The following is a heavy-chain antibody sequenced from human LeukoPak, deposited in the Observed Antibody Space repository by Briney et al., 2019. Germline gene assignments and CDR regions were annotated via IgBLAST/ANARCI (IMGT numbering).Heavy chain of an antibody. CDR1: GYTLTELS. J-gene: IGHJ4*02. CDR2: FDPEDGET. D-gene: IGHD2-2*01. Sequence: ASVTVSCTVSGYTLTELSMHWVRQAPGKGLEWMGGFDPEDGETIYAQKFQGRVTMTEDTSTDTAYMELSSLRSEDTAVYYCATWRYCSSTSCYEPYYFDYWGQGTLVTVSS. CDR3: ATWRYCSSTSCYEPYYFDY. V-gene: IGHV1-24*01.